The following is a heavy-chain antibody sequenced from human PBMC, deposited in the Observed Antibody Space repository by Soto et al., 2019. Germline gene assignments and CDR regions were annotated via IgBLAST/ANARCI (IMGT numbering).Heavy chain of an antibody. V-gene: IGHV3-11*01. J-gene: IGHJ4*02. D-gene: IGHD6-13*01. CDR1: GFTFSDYY. CDR2: ISGSGSIT. Sequence: QVQLVESGGGLVKPGGSLRLSCAASGFTFSDYYMSWFRQAPGKGLEWVSYISGSGSITHDADSVKGRFTISRDNAKNALYLQMNSLRAEDTAIYDCARVGSTLAAGTPDYWGQGTLVTVSS. CDR3: ARVGSTLAAGTPDY.